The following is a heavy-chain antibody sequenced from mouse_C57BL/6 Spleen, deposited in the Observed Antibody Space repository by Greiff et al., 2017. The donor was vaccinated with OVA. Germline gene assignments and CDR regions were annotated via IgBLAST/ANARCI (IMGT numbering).Heavy chain of an antibody. J-gene: IGHJ2*01. CDR3: TGTEDYFDY. CDR2: IRLKSDNYAT. V-gene: IGHV6-3*01. D-gene: IGHD3-2*01. Sequence: DVHLVESGGGLVQPGGSMKLSCVASGFTFSNYWMNWVRQSPEKGLEWVAQIRLKSDNYATHYAESVKGRFTISRDDSKSRVYLRMNNVRAENTGIYYCTGTEDYFDYWGQGTTLTVSS. CDR1: GFTFSNYW.